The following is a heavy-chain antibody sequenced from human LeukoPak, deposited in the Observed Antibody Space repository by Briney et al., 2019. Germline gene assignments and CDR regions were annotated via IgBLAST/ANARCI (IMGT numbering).Heavy chain of an antibody. V-gene: IGHV4-39*07. J-gene: IGHJ6*03. CDR1: GGSISSSSYY. CDR3: ARDRDYYGSPSYYYYMDV. D-gene: IGHD3-10*01. Sequence: SETLSLTCTVSGGSISSSSYYWGWIRQPPGKGLEWIGSIYYSGTAYYNRSLKSRVTMSVDTSKNQFSLKLSSVTAADTAVYYCARDRDYYGSPSYYYYMDVWGKGTTVTISS. CDR2: IYYSGTA.